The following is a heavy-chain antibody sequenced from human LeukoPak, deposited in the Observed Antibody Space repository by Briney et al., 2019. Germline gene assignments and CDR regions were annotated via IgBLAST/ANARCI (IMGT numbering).Heavy chain of an antibody. D-gene: IGHD3-22*01. CDR1: GFTVSSNY. Sequence: GGSLRLSCAASGFTVSSNYMSWVRQAPGKGLEWVSVIYSGGSTYYADSVKGRFTISRDNSKNTLYLQMSSLRAEDTAVYYCARERGSSGYYPTYYFDYWGQGTLVTVSS. V-gene: IGHV3-53*01. CDR3: ARERGSSGYYPTYYFDY. J-gene: IGHJ4*02. CDR2: IYSGGST.